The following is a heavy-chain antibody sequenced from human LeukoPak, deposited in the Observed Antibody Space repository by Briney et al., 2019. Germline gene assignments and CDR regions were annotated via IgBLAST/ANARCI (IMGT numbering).Heavy chain of an antibody. CDR2: IKNKTDGGTT. J-gene: IGHJ4*02. CDR1: GFTFSNAW. V-gene: IGHV3-15*01. CDR3: STRQVDD. Sequence: SGGSLRLSCAASGFTFSNAWMNWVRQAPGKGLEWVGRIKNKTDGGTTDYAAPVKGRFTISRDDSKNTLYLQMNSLKTEDTAVYYCSTRQVDDWGQGTLVTVSS.